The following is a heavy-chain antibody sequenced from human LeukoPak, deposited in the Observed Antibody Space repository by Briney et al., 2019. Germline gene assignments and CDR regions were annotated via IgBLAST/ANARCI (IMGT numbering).Heavy chain of an antibody. CDR3: ARGDSSSWDNWFDP. CDR2: INPNSGGT. D-gene: IGHD6-13*01. CDR1: GYTFSSYG. V-gene: IGHV1-2*02. Sequence: GASVKVSCKASGYTFSSYGISWVRQAPGQGLEWMGWINPNSGGTNYAQKFQGRVTMTRDTSISTAYMELSRLRSDDTAVYYCARGDSSSWDNWFDPWGQGTLVTVSS. J-gene: IGHJ5*02.